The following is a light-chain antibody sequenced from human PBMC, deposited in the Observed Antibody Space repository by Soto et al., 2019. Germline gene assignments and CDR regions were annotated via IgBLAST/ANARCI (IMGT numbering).Light chain of an antibody. CDR1: LSDVGGQNL. CDR2: DVN. J-gene: IGLJ2*01. CDR3: SSYTGTNVI. V-gene: IGLV2-8*01. Sequence: QSVLTQPPSASGSPGQSVTISCTGTLSDVGGQNLVSWYRQDPGKAPKLIIYDVNQRPSGVPDRFSGSKSGSTASLNVSGIQAEDEANYYCSSYTGTNVIFGGGTQLTVL.